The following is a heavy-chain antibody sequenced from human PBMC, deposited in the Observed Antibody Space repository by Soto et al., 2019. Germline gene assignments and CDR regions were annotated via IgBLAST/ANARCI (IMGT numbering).Heavy chain of an antibody. Sequence: PGESLKISCKGSGYSFTSYWIGWVRQMPGKGLEWMGIIYPGDSDTRYSPSFQGQVTISADKSIGTAYLQWSSLKASDTAMYYCATTTGYSSSWHYFDYWGQGTLVTVSS. V-gene: IGHV5-51*01. CDR1: GYSFTSYW. CDR2: IYPGDSDT. J-gene: IGHJ4*02. CDR3: ATTTGYSSSWHYFDY. D-gene: IGHD6-13*01.